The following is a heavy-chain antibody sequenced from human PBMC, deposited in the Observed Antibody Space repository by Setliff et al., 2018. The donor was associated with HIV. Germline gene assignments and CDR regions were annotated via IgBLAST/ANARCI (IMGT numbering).Heavy chain of an antibody. CDR1: GGSIASSIYY. J-gene: IGHJ6*03. V-gene: IGHV4-39*07. CDR2: IYFSGNT. Sequence: PSETLSLTCTVSGGSIASSIYYWGWIRQPPGKGLEWIGNIYFSGNTNYNPSLKSRVTMSVDTSKNEFSLKVRSVTAADTAVYFCARDRQNYFYYMDVWGKGTTVTVSS. CDR3: ARDRQNYFYYMDV.